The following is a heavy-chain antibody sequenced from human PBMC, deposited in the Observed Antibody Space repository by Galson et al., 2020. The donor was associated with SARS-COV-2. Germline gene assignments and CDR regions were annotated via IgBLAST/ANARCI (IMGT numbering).Heavy chain of an antibody. V-gene: IGHV6-1*01. Sequence: ETSETLSLTCAISGDSVSSNSAAWNWIRQSPSRGLEWLGRTYYRSKWYNDYAVSVKSRITINPDTSKNQFSLQLNSVTPEDTAVYYCARGRGSYYDYVWGSYRQTHTPLDYWGQGTLVTVSS. CDR2: TYYRSKWYN. CDR1: GDSVSSNSAA. D-gene: IGHD3-16*02. J-gene: IGHJ4*02. CDR3: ARGRGSYYDYVWGSYRQTHTPLDY.